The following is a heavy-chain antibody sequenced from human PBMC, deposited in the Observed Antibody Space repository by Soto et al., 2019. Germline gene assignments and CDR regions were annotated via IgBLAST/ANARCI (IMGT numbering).Heavy chain of an antibody. V-gene: IGHV3-7*04. CDR3: AGGSGWLIEN. D-gene: IGHD5-12*01. CDR2: IKQDGSEE. J-gene: IGHJ4*02. Sequence: EMQMVESGGGLVQPGGSLRLSCAASGFTFSTFWMFWMRQAPGKGLEWVATIKQDGSEERYVDSVKGRFTISRDNAKRSLYRQRNSLRVAERAVYLWAGGSGWLIENWGQGPLVTVSS. CDR1: GFTFSTFW.